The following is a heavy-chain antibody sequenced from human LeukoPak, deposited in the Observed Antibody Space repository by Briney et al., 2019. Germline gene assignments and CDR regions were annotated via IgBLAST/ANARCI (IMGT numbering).Heavy chain of an antibody. CDR3: ARRRIAARPVYYYHMDV. J-gene: IGHJ6*03. CDR2: MNPNSGNT. D-gene: IGHD6-6*01. CDR1: GYTFTSYD. Sequence: ASVKVSCKASGYTFTSYDINWVRQATGQGLEWMGWMNPNSGNTGYAQKFQGRVTMTRNTSISTAYMELSSLRSEDTAVYYCARRRIAARPVYYYHMDVWGKGTTVTVSS. V-gene: IGHV1-8*01.